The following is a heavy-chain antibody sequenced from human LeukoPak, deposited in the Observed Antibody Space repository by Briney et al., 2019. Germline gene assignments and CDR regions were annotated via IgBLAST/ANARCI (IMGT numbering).Heavy chain of an antibody. CDR1: GGSFSGYY. CDR2: INHSGST. D-gene: IGHD4-23*01. Sequence: PSGTLSLTCAVYGGSFSGYYWSWIRQPPGKGLEWVGEINHSGSTYYNPSLKSRVTISVDTSKNQFSLRLSSVTAADTAVYYCATILGDYGGNSATGLFDYWGQGTLVTVSS. CDR3: ATILGDYGGNSATGLFDY. V-gene: IGHV4-34*01. J-gene: IGHJ4*02.